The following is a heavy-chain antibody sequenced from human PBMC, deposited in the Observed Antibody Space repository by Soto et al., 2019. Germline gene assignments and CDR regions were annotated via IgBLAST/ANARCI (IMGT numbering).Heavy chain of an antibody. V-gene: IGHV3-23*01. CDR2: IIGNGDTA. J-gene: IGHJ4*02. CDR1: GFSFRNYG. Sequence: EVPLLEAGGGLVQPGGSLRLSCAASGFSFRNYGMSWVRQAPGKGLEWLSAIIGNGDTAYYADSVRGRFTISRDNSKNTLYLQLNDLGAEDTDIYYCAKDYDYGDSLPFDYWGQGTLVTVSS. D-gene: IGHD4-17*01. CDR3: AKDYDYGDSLPFDY.